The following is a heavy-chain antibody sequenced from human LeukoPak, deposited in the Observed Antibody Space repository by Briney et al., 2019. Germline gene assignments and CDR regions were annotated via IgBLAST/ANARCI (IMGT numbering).Heavy chain of an antibody. CDR1: GGSIRSTTYY. CDR2: IYTSGST. J-gene: IGHJ6*03. V-gene: IGHV4-39*07. CDR3: ASVTPSGYYYYMDV. Sequence: KSSETLSLTCSVSGGSIRSTTYYWGWIRQPPGKRLEWIASIYTSGSTNYNPSLKSRVTISVDTSKNQFSLKLSSVTAADTAVYYCASVTPSGYYYYMDVWGKGTTVTISS. D-gene: IGHD3-10*01.